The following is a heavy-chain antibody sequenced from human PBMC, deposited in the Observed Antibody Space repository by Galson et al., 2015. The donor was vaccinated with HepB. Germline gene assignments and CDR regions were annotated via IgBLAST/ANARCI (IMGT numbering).Heavy chain of an antibody. V-gene: IGHV1-3*01. J-gene: IGHJ4*02. CDR1: GYTFTSYA. CDR2: INAGNGNT. D-gene: IGHD3-22*01. Sequence: SVKVSCKASGYTFTSYAMHWVRQAPGQRLEWMGWINAGNGNTKYSQKFQGRVTITRDTSASTAYMELSSLRSEDTAVYYCARGPMIVVGFFDYWGQGTLVTVSS. CDR3: ARGPMIVVGFFDY.